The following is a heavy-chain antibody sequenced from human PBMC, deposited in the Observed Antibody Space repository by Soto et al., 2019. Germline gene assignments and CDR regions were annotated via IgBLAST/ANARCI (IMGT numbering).Heavy chain of an antibody. V-gene: IGHV4-59*11. CDR3: ARDGPAYYDSSGYYYYGMDV. CDR2: IYYTGST. Sequence: SETLSLTCTISGASISSHYWSWIRQPPGKGPEWIGYIYYTGSTNYNPSLKSRVTMSIDTTKSQFSLKLSSVTAADTAVYYCARDGPAYYDSSGYYYYGMDVWGQGTTVTVSS. CDR1: GASISSHY. J-gene: IGHJ6*02. D-gene: IGHD3-22*01.